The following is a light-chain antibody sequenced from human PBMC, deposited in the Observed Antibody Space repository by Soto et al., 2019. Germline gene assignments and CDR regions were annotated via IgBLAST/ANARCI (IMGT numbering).Light chain of an antibody. V-gene: IGKV1-9*01. CDR2: GAS. CDR3: QQLNSYPL. J-gene: IGKJ3*01. CDR1: QGISSY. Sequence: IQLTQSPSSLSASVGDRVTITCRASQGISSYLAWYQQKPGKAPKLLIYGASTVQTGVPSRFSGSGSGTDFTLTISSLQPEVVATYYCQQLNSYPLFGPGTKVDIK.